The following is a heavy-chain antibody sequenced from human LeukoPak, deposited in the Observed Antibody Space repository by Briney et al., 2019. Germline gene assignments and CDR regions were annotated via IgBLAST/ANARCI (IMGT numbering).Heavy chain of an antibody. J-gene: IGHJ4*02. CDR3: ARDRRSYYFDY. CDR1: GGSISSSSYY. Sequence: SETLSLTCTVSGGSISSSSYYWGWIRQPPGTGLEWIGSIYYSGSTYYNPSLKSRVTISVDTSKNQFSLKLSSVTAADTAVYYCARDRRSYYFDYWGQGTLVTVSS. V-gene: IGHV4-39*07. CDR2: IYYSGST. D-gene: IGHD1-26*01.